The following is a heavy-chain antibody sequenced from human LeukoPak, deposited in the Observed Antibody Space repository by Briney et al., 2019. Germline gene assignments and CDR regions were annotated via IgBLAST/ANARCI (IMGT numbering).Heavy chain of an antibody. D-gene: IGHD3-10*01. V-gene: IGHV3-20*04. CDR2: INWNGGST. J-gene: IGHJ3*02. Sequence: GGSLRLSCAASGFTFDDYGMSWVRQAPGKGPEWVSGINWNGGSTGYADSVKGRFTISRDNAKNPLYLQVSSLRAEDTAWYYCARGQNYYGSGSQTFDIWGQGTMVTVSS. CDR3: ARGQNYYGSGSQTFDI. CDR1: GFTFDDYG.